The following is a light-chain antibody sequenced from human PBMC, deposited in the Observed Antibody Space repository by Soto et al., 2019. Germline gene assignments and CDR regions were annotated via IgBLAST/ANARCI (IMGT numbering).Light chain of an antibody. CDR1: SSDIGAYNS. CDR3: LSYKASSTFV. J-gene: IGLJ1*01. CDR2: QVS. Sequence: QSALTQPASVSGSPGQSITISCTGTSSDIGAYNSVSWYQHHPGKAPKLIVFQVSFRPSAVSDRFSGSKSDKTASLTISGLQTEDEADYYCLSYKASSTFVFGTGTNVTVL. V-gene: IGLV2-14*01.